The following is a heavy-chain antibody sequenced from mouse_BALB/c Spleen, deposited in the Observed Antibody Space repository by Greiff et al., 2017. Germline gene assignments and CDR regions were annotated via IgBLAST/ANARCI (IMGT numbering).Heavy chain of an antibody. V-gene: IGHV2-9*02. D-gene: IGHD2-1*01. CDR3: ARGYGNYEGFAY. Sequence: VQVVESGPGLVAPSQSLSITCTVSGFSLTSYGVHWVRQPPGKGLEWLGVIWAGGSTNYNSALMSRLSISKDNSKSQVFLKMNSLQTDDTAMYYCARGYGNYEGFAYWGQGTLVTVSA. J-gene: IGHJ3*01. CDR1: GFSLTSYG. CDR2: IWAGGST.